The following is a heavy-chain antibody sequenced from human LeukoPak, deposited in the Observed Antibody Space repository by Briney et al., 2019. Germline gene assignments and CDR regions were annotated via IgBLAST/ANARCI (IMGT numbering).Heavy chain of an antibody. CDR1: GYTFTSNY. D-gene: IGHD3-16*01. V-gene: IGHV1-46*01. J-gene: IGHJ4*02. CDR2: INPSGGST. CDR3: ARDQNGGGKFDY. Sequence: ASVKVSCKAFGYTFTSNYMHWVRQAPGQGLEWMGIINPSGGSTIYAQKFQGRVTITADKSTSTAYMELSSLRSEDTAVYYCARDQNGGGKFDYWXXGTLVTVSS.